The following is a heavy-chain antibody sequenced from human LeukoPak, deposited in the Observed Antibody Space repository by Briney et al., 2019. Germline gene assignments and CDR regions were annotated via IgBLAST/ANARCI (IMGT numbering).Heavy chain of an antibody. D-gene: IGHD6-19*01. CDR3: TRSDCSSGRCPGFDN. CDR1: GGSVSSNSAA. V-gene: IGHV6-1*01. Sequence: SQTLSLTCGISGGSVSSNSAAWNWIRQSPSRGLEWLGRTYYRSKWFINYAPSVKSRIIINPDTPKNQVSLQLNSVTPEDTAVYYCTRSDCSSGRCPGFDNWGQGTLVTVS. J-gene: IGHJ4*02. CDR2: TYYRSKWFI.